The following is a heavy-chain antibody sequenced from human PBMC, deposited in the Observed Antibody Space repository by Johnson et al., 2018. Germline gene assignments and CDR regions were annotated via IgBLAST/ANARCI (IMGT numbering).Heavy chain of an antibody. J-gene: IGHJ6*03. CDR1: GFTFSSYW. CDR3: ARAPGYYYNMDV. Sequence: QVQLVESGGGLVQPGGSLRLSCAASGFTFSSYWMSWVRQDPGQGLEWGEVISYDGSNKYYADSVKGRFTISGDNSKNTLYLQMNSLRAEDTAVYYCARAPGYYYNMDVWGKGTTVTVSS. CDR2: ISYDGSNK. V-gene: IGHV3-30-3*01. D-gene: IGHD7-27*01.